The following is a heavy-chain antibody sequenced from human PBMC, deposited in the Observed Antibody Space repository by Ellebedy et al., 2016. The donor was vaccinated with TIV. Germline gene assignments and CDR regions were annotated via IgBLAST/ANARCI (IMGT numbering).Heavy chain of an antibody. D-gene: IGHD3-10*01. V-gene: IGHV4-39*07. J-gene: IGHJ6*02. CDR1: GGSISSSSYY. CDR2: IYYSGST. Sequence: SETLSLXCTVLGGSISSSSYYWGWIRQPPGKGLEWIGSIYYSGSTYYNPSLKSRVTISVDTSKNQFSLKLSSVTAADTAVYYCARVRGFGEYYYYYGMDVWGQGTTVTVSS. CDR3: ARVRGFGEYYYYYGMDV.